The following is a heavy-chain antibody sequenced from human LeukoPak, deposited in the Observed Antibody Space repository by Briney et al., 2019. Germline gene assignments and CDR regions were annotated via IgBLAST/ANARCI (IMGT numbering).Heavy chain of an antibody. CDR3: ARGNYDGAFDI. CDR1: GFTVSSNY. J-gene: IGHJ3*02. D-gene: IGHD3-16*01. CDR2: IYSGGST. V-gene: IGHV3-53*01. Sequence: GGSLRLSCAASGFTVSSNYMSWVRQAPGKGLEWVSVIYSGGSTYYADSVKGRFTISRDNSENTLYLQMNSLRAKDTAVYYCARGNYDGAFDIWGQGTMVTVSS.